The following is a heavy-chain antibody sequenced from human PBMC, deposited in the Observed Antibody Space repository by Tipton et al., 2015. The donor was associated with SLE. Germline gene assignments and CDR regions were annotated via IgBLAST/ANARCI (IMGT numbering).Heavy chain of an antibody. CDR2: VYYTRGT. D-gene: IGHD3-16*01. Sequence: TLSLTCTVSGGSINSGAYYWSWIRQLPGKGLEWIGYVYYTRGTYYNPSLKGRVSMSVDTSANHPSLNLDFVTAADTAVYYCARSPGDRWVDHWGQGTLVTVSS. J-gene: IGHJ4*02. CDR1: GGSINSGAYY. CDR3: ARSPGDRWVDH. V-gene: IGHV4-31*03.